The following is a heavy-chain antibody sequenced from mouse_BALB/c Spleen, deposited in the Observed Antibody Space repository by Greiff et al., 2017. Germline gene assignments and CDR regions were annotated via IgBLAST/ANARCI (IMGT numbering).Heavy chain of an antibody. V-gene: IGHV5-12-1*01. CDR1: GFAFSSYD. Sequence: EVQLLESGGGLVKPGGSLKLSCAASGFAFSSYDMSWVRQTPEKRLEWVAYISSGGGSTYYPDTVKGRFTISRDNAKNTLYLQMSSLKSEDTAMYYCARHEVGYFDYRGDGATLTVSS. CDR2: ISSGGGST. J-gene: IGHJ2*01. D-gene: IGHD1-1*01. CDR3: ARHEVGYFDY.